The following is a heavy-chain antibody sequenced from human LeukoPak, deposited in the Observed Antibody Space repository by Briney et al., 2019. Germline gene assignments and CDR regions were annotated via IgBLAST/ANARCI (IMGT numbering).Heavy chain of an antibody. J-gene: IGHJ3*01. CDR2: ISSNGGST. CDR3: ATDSFSISLISLAGADV. Sequence: GGSLRLSCAASGFTFSSYAMHWVRQAPGKGLEYVSAISSNGGSTYYANSVKGRFTISRDNSKNTLYLQMGSLRAEDMAVYYCATDSFSISLISLAGADVWGQGTMVTVSS. V-gene: IGHV3-64*01. CDR1: GFTFSSYA. D-gene: IGHD6-19*01.